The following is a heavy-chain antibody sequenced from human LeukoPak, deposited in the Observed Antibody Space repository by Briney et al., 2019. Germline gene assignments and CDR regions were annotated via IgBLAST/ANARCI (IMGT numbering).Heavy chain of an antibody. D-gene: IGHD6-13*01. CDR2: ISGSGGST. CDR1: GFTFSNYA. J-gene: IGHJ4*02. Sequence: PGGSLRLSCAASGFTFSNYAMSWVRQAPGKGLEWVSAISGSGGSTYYADSVKGRFTISRDNSKNTLYLQMNSLRAEDTAVYCCARARWSSSWYYFDYWGQGTLVTVSS. CDR3: ARARWSSSWYYFDY. V-gene: IGHV3-23*01.